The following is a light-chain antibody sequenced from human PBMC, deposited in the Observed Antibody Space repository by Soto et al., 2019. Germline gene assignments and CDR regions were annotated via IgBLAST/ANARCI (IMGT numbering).Light chain of an antibody. J-gene: IGLJ2*01. Sequence: QSVLTQPASVSGSPGQSVTISCTGTSSDVGNYNLVSWYQQHPGQAPKLMISEVTKRPSGVSNRFSGSKSGNTASLTISGLQAEDEADYYCCSYAGSSSPHVVFGGGTKLTVL. CDR3: CSYAGSSSPHVV. CDR2: EVT. V-gene: IGLV2-23*02. CDR1: SSDVGNYNL.